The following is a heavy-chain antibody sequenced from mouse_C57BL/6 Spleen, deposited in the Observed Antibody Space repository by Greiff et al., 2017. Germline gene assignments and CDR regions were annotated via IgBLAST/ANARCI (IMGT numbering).Heavy chain of an antibody. CDR2: IHPNGGST. D-gene: IGHD2-12*01. CDR3: ARYQYSYSWFAY. Sequence: QVQLQQPGAELVKPGASVKLSCKASGYTFTSYWMHWVKQRPGQGLEWIGMIHPNGGSTNYNEKFKSKATLTVDKSSRQAYMQLSSLTSEYFAVYYCARYQYSYSWFAYWGKGTLVTVSA. CDR1: GYTFTSYW. J-gene: IGHJ3*01. V-gene: IGHV1-64*01.